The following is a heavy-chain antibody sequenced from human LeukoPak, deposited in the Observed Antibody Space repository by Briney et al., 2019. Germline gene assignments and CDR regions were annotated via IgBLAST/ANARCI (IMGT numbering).Heavy chain of an antibody. CDR2: ISYDGSNK. CDR3: ARGVSYYDSSGYYLADYFDY. V-gene: IGHV3-30-3*01. Sequence: GRSLRLSCAASGFTFSSYAMHWVRQAPGKGLEWVAVISYDGSNKYYADSVKGRFTISRDNSKNTLYLQMNSLRAEDTAVYYCARGVSYYDSSGYYLADYFDYWGQGTLVTVSS. CDR1: GFTFSSYA. D-gene: IGHD3-22*01. J-gene: IGHJ4*02.